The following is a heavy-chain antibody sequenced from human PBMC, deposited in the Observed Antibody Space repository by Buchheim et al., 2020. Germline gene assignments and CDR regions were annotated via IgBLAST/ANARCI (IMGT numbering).Heavy chain of an antibody. CDR2: IYHPGNT. J-gene: IGHJ4*02. Sequence: QVQLQESGPGLVKPSQTLSLSSTLSGCSISSGDGAFYWSWIRQHPGKGLEWIGYIYHPGNTYYTPSLRSRVTISVDKSKNQFSLTLTSVTAADTAVYYCARGLLSTVRSLDYWGQGSL. CDR1: GCSISSGDGAFY. CDR3: ARGLLSTVRSLDY. V-gene: IGHV4-31*03. D-gene: IGHD4-11*01.